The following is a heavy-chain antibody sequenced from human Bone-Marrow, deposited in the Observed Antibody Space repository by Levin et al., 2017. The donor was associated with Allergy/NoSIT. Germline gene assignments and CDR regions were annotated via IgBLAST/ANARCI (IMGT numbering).Heavy chain of an antibody. CDR3: ARCIGGDLGPRNSRRIYYFDH. D-gene: IGHD3-16*01. CDR2: VSSYSSFI. J-gene: IGHJ4*02. Sequence: GGSLRLSCAASGFTFSSYSMNWVRQAPGKGLEWVASVSSYSSFINYADSVKGRFIISRDNANNSLFLQMNSLRAEDTAVYYCARCIGGDLGPRNSRRIYYFDHWGQGALVTVSS. V-gene: IGHV3-21*03. CDR1: GFTFSSYS.